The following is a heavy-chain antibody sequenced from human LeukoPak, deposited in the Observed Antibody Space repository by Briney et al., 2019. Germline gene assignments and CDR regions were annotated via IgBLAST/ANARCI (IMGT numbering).Heavy chain of an antibody. D-gene: IGHD6-13*01. CDR2: ISSTSIYT. CDR3: AREDGYSSSWYSDY. V-gene: IGHV3-11*05. CDR1: GFTFSDYY. Sequence: GGSLRLSCAASGFTFSDYYMSWIRQAPGKGLEWVSDISSTSIYTNYADSVKGRFTISRDNAKNSLYLQMNSLRAEDTAVYYCAREDGYSSSWYSDYWGQGTLVTVSS. J-gene: IGHJ4*02.